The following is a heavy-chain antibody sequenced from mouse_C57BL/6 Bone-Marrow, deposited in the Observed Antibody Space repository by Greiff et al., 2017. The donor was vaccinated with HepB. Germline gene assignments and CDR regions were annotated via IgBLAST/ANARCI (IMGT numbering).Heavy chain of an antibody. V-gene: IGHV3-6*01. CDR1: GYSITSGYY. CDR3: ARGPYYYGSSYYFDY. Sequence: EVKLLESGPGLVKPSQSLSLTCSVTGYSITSGYYWNWIRQFPGNNLEWMGYISYDGSNNYNPSLKNRISITRDTSKNQFFLKLNSVTTEDTATYYYARGPYYYGSSYYFDYWGQGTTLTVSS. J-gene: IGHJ2*01. D-gene: IGHD1-1*01. CDR2: ISYDGSN.